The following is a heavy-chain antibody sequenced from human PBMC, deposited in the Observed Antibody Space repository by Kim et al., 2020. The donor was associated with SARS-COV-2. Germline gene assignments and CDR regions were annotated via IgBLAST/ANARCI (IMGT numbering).Heavy chain of an antibody. V-gene: IGHV1-46*01. Sequence: AQKFQGRVTRTRDTPTSTVYMALSSLRSEDTAVYYCARGIMVRGVIAWFDPWGQGTLVTVSS. J-gene: IGHJ5*02. D-gene: IGHD3-10*01. CDR3: ARGIMVRGVIAWFDP.